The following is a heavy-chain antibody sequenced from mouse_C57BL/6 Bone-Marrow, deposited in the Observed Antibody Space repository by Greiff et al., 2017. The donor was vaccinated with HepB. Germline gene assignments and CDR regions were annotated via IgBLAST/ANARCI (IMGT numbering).Heavy chain of an antibody. CDR1: GFTFSSYG. Sequence: EVMLVESGGDLVKPGGSLKLSFAASGFTFSSYGMSWVRQTPDKRLDWVATISSGGSYTYYPDSVKGRFTISRDNAKNTLYLQMSSLKSEDTAMYYCARHHYSVDYWGQGTSVTVSS. CDR3: ARHHYSVDY. V-gene: IGHV5-6*01. CDR2: ISSGGSYT. J-gene: IGHJ4*01. D-gene: IGHD1-1*02.